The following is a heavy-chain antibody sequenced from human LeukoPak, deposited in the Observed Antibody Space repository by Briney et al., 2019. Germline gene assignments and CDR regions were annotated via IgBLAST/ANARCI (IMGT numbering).Heavy chain of an antibody. Sequence: ASVKVSCKASGYTFTSYGISWVRQATGQGLEWMGWMNPNSGNTGYAQKFQGRVTMTRDMSTSTDYMELSSLRSEDTAVYYCARDNSVEDTAWWFDPWGKGTTVTVSS. J-gene: IGHJ6*04. CDR2: MNPNSGNT. CDR1: GYTFTSYG. D-gene: IGHD2-15*01. V-gene: IGHV1-8*02. CDR3: ARDNSVEDTAWWFDP.